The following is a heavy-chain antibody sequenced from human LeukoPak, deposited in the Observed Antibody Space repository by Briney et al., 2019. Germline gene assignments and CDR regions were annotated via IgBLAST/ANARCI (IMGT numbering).Heavy chain of an antibody. CDR3: ARNLEGSRGIYYFDY. CDR2: ISAYNGNT. D-gene: IGHD1-26*01. Sequence: ASVKVSYKASGYTFTRYGVSWVRQAPGQGLEWMGWISAYNGNTNYAQKLQGRVSMTTDTSTSTVYMELRSLRSDDTAVYYCARNLEGSRGIYYFDYWGQGTLVTVSS. J-gene: IGHJ4*02. V-gene: IGHV1-18*01. CDR1: GYTFTRYG.